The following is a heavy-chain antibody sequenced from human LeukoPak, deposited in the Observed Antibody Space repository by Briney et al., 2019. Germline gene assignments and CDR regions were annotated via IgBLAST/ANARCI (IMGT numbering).Heavy chain of an antibody. V-gene: IGHV4-59*01. CDR2: IYYSGST. J-gene: IGHJ5*02. CDR1: GGSISSYY. Sequence: PSETLSLTCTVSGGSISSYYWSWIRQPPGKGLEWIGFIYYSGSTNYNPSLKSRVTISLDTSKNQFSLKLSSVTAADTAVYYCARFEYSSSLFDPWGQGTLVTVSS. D-gene: IGHD6-13*01. CDR3: ARFEYSSSLFDP.